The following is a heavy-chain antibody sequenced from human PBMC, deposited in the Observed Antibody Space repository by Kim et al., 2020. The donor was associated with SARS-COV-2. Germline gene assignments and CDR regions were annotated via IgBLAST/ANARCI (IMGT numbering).Heavy chain of an antibody. CDR2: INHSGST. V-gene: IGHV4-34*01. J-gene: IGHJ4*02. D-gene: IGHD3-22*01. Sequence: SETLSLTCAVYGGSFSGYYWSWIRQPPGKGLEWIGEINHSGSTNYNPSLKSRVTISVDTSKNQFSLKLSSVTAADTAVYYCARGLPEIYYDSSGYYPDYWGQGTLVTVSS. CDR1: GGSFSGYY. CDR3: ARGLPEIYYDSSGYYPDY.